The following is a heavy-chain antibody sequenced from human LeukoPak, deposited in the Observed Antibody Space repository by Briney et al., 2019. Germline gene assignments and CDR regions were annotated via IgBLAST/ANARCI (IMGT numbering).Heavy chain of an antibody. CDR3: AKERAAAIEGYSDY. D-gene: IGHD6-13*01. J-gene: IGHJ4*02. V-gene: IGHV3-33*06. CDR2: IWYDGGNK. Sequence: PGGSLRFSCAAPGFTFSGYGLHWVRQGPGKGRGWGAVIWYDGGNKIYADSVRGRFTISRYNSKNTLYLQMNSLRVEDRAVYYCAKERAAAIEGYSDYWGQGTPVTASS. CDR1: GFTFSGYG.